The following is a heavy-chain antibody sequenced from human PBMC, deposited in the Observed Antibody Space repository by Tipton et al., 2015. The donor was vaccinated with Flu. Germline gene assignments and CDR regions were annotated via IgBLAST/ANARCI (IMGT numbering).Heavy chain of an antibody. CDR3: ARAPIGTYGSGSYYNI. J-gene: IGHJ4*02. D-gene: IGHD3-10*01. Sequence: TLSLTCTVSGDSISSGSYYWSWIRQPAGKGLEWIGRIYTHVNTNYNPSLKSRVTIAVDTSKNHFSLKLSSVTVADTAVYFWARAPIGTYGSGSYYNIWGQGTLVTVSS. CDR2: IYTHVNT. V-gene: IGHV4-61*02. CDR1: GDSISSGSYY.